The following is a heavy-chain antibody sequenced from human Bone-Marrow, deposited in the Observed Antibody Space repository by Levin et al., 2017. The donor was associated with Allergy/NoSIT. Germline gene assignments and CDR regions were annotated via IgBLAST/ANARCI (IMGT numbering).Heavy chain of an antibody. CDR1: GFTFDDYG. Sequence: GGSLRLSCVASGFTFDDYGMDWVRQGPGKGLEWVSGISWNSGRIEYADSVKGRFTISRDNANNSLFLQMNSLRGEDTALYYCAKHLFEMSAYDGFDIWGQGIMVTVSS. V-gene: IGHV3-9*01. D-gene: IGHD3-3*01. CDR2: ISWNSGRI. CDR3: AKHLFEMSAYDGFDI. J-gene: IGHJ3*02.